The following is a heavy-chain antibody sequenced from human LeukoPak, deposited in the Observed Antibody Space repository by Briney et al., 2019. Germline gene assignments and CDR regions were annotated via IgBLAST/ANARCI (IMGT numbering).Heavy chain of an antibody. CDR1: GYTFTSYY. V-gene: IGHV1-46*01. Sequence: ASVKVSCKASGYTFTSYYMHWVRQAPGQGLEWVGIINPSGGSTSYAQKFQGRVTMTRDTSTSTVYMELSSLRSEDTAVYYCARASSGYYRGYYYYGMDVWGQGTTVTVS. D-gene: IGHD3-22*01. J-gene: IGHJ6*02. CDR3: ARASSGYYRGYYYYGMDV. CDR2: INPSGGST.